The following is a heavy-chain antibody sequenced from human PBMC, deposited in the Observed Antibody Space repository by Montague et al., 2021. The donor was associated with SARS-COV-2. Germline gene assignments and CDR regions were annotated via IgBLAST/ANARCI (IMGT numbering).Heavy chain of an antibody. V-gene: IGHV4-59*08. J-gene: IGHJ3*02. CDR2: IYYSGST. CDR3: ARQYDDSSGEDAFDI. Sequence: SETLSLTCTVSGGSISSYYWSWIRQPPGKGLEWIGYIYYSGSTNYNPSLKSRVTISVDTSKNQFSLKLSSVTAAGTAVYYCARQYDDSSGEDAFDIWGQGTMVAVSS. D-gene: IGHD3-22*01. CDR1: GGSISSYY.